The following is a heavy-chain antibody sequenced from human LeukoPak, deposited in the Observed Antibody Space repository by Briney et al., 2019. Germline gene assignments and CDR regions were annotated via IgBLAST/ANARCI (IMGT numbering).Heavy chain of an antibody. D-gene: IGHD6-13*01. CDR1: GFTFDDYG. J-gene: IGHJ6*03. Sequence: PGGSLRLSCAASGFTFDDYGMSWVRQAPGKGLGWVSGINWNGGSTGYADSVKGRFTISRDNAKNSLYLQMNSLRAEDTALYYCARGIAAAGPYYYYMDVWGKGTTVTVSS. CDR3: ARGIAAAGPYYYYMDV. V-gene: IGHV3-20*04. CDR2: INWNGGST.